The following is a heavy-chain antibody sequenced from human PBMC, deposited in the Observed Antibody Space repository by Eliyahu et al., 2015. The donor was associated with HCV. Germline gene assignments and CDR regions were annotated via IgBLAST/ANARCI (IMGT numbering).Heavy chain of an antibody. J-gene: IGHJ6*03. CDR3: TTGAPGGFDYYLDV. V-gene: IGHV3-15*01. CDR1: GFXFXXAW. CDR2: IKSKTDGGTT. Sequence: EVQLVESGGXLVKPGGSLRLSCAXPGFXFXXAWMXWVRQAPGKGLDXIGRIKSKTDGGTTDYAAPVKGRFTISRDDSKSTLYLQMNSLKTEDTAVYYCTTGAPGGFDYYLDVWGQGTTVTVSS. D-gene: IGHD3-10*01.